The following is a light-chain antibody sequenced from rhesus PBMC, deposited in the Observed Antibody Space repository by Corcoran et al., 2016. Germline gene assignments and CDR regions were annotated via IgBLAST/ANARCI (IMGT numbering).Light chain of an antibody. J-gene: IGLJ1*01. Sequence: QTALTQPRSVSGSPGQSVTISCAGTNTDIGYYNFVSWFQHRPGTAPRLIIFDVTKRPSGVSDRFSGSKSANTASLTISGLQAEDEDDYFCCSYAGTDIFYVFGGGTRLTVL. CDR1: NTDIGYYNF. V-gene: IGLV2-32*01. CDR3: CSYAGTDIFYV. CDR2: DVT.